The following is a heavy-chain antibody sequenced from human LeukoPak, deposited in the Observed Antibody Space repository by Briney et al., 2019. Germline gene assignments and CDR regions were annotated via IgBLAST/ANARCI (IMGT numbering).Heavy chain of an antibody. J-gene: IGHJ4*03. Sequence: SETLSLTCTVSGGPISGFYWSWMRQSPGKGLEWVAYIYNRGSTNSNPSLQSRVTISVDTSKSQFSLNLSSVTAADTAIYYCARHVLGGYNLHDGYFDYWGQGTLVAVSS. V-gene: IGHV4-59*08. CDR3: ARHVLGGYNLHDGYFDY. CDR2: IYNRGST. CDR1: GGPISGFY. D-gene: IGHD1-1*01.